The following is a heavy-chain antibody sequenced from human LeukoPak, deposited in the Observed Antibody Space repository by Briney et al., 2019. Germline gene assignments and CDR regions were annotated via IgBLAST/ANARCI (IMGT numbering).Heavy chain of an antibody. J-gene: IGHJ4*02. Sequence: GGSLRLSCAASGFTFSIYSMNWVRQAPGKGLEWVSYISTSSSTIYYADSVKGRFTISRDNAKNSLYLQMNSLRAEDTAVYYCARESGYYGSGSPWGDYFDYWGQGTLVTVSS. CDR2: ISTSSSTI. CDR1: GFTFSIYS. CDR3: ARESGYYGSGSPWGDYFDY. D-gene: IGHD3-10*01. V-gene: IGHV3-48*04.